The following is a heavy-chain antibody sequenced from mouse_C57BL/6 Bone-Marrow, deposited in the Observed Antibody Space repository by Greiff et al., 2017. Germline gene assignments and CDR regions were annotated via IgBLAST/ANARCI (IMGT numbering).Heavy chain of an antibody. CDR2: IDPSDSYT. D-gene: IGHD2-2*01. V-gene: IGHV1-59*01. CDR3: ASVYYGYDEEGYFDY. Sequence: QVQLQQSGAELVRPGTSVKLSCKASGYTFTSYWMHWVKQRPGQGLELIGVIDPSDSYTNYNQKFKGKATLIVDTSSSTAYMQLSSLTSEDSAVYYWASVYYGYDEEGYFDYWGQDATLTVSP. J-gene: IGHJ2*01. CDR1: GYTFTSYW.